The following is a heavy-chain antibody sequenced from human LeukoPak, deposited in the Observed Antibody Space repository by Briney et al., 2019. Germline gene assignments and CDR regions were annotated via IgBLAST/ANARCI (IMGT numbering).Heavy chain of an antibody. V-gene: IGHV3-48*03. Sequence: PGGSLRLSCAASGFTFSSYEMNWVRQAPGKGLEWVSYISSSGSTIYYADSVKGRFTISRDHANNSLYLQMNSLRAEDTAVYYCAELGITMIGGVWGKGTTVTISS. CDR1: GFTFSSYE. D-gene: IGHD3-10*02. CDR3: AELGITMIGGV. J-gene: IGHJ6*04. CDR2: ISSSGSTI.